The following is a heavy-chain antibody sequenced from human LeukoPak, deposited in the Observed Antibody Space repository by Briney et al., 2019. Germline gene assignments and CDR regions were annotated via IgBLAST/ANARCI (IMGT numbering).Heavy chain of an antibody. CDR2: INHSGST. CDR1: GGSFSGCY. V-gene: IGHV4-34*01. J-gene: IGHJ4*02. CDR3: ARRSSWYYFDY. D-gene: IGHD6-13*01. Sequence: SETLSLTCAVYGGSFSGCYWSWIRQPPGKGLEWIGEINHSGSTNYNPSLKSRVTIFVDTSKNQFSLNLSSVIAADTAVYYCARRSSWYYFDYWGQGTLVTVSS.